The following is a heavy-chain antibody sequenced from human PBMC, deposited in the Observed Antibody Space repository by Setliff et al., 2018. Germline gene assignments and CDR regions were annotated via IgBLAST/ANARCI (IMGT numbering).Heavy chain of an antibody. CDR3: TTDPSPTFGGVIGAAFDI. Sequence: GGSLRLSCAASGFIFDDYAMHWVRQAPGKGLEWVSGIRAGSDNIAYADSAKGRFTISRDNAKNTLYLQMNSLKTEDTAVYYCTTDPSPTFGGVIGAAFDIWGQGTMVTVSS. CDR2: IRAGSDNI. D-gene: IGHD3-16*01. J-gene: IGHJ3*02. V-gene: IGHV3-9*01. CDR1: GFIFDDYA.